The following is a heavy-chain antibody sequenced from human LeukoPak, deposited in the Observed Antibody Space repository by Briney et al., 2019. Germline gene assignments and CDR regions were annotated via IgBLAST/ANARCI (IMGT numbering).Heavy chain of an antibody. CDR3: ARSIGSYGIDPFDY. CDR2: IYYSGST. D-gene: IGHD5-18*01. Sequence: SETLSLTCTVSGGSISSNYWSWIRQPPGKGLEWIGYIYYSGSTNYNPSLKSRVTISVDTSKNHFSLKLSSVTAADTAVYYCARSIGSYGIDPFDYWGQGTLVTVSS. CDR1: GGSISSNY. J-gene: IGHJ4*02. V-gene: IGHV4-59*01.